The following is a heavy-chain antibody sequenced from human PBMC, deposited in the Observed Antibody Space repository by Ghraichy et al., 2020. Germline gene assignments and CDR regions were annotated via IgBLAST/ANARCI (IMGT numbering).Heavy chain of an antibody. CDR1: GGSISSYY. CDR2: IYTSGST. V-gene: IGHV4-4*07. J-gene: IGHJ5*02. CDR3: ARDLSATYIVVVPAAPEGDWFDP. Sequence: SETLSLTCTVSGGSISSYYWSWIRQPAGKGLEWIGRIYTSGSTNYNPSLKSQVTMSVDTSKNQFSLKLSSVTAADTAVYYCARDLSATYIVVVPAAPEGDWFDPWGQGTLVTVSS. D-gene: IGHD2-2*01.